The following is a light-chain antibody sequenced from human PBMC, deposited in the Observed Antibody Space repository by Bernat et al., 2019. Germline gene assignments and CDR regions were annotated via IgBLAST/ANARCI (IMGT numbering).Light chain of an antibody. CDR3: QSADSSGTWV. CDR2: KDT. CDR1: ALPNQY. Sequence: SYELTQPPSVSVSPGQTARITCSGDALPNQYSFWYQQKPGRAPVVVIYKDTERPSGIPERFSGSSSGTTVTLTISGVQAEDGAGYYCQSADSSGTWVFGGGTKLTVL. J-gene: IGLJ3*02. V-gene: IGLV3-25*03.